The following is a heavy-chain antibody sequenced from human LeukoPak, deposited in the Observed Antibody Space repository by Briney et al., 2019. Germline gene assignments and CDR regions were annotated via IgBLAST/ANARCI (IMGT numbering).Heavy chain of an antibody. CDR2: ISSSGSTI. J-gene: IGHJ6*03. D-gene: IGHD2-2*01. V-gene: IGHV3-48*03. Sequence: GGSLRLSCAASGFTFSSYEMNWVRQAPGKGLGWVSYISSSGSTIYYADSVKGRFTISRDNAKNSLYLQMNSLRAEDTAVYYCARDKGRTDIVVVPAATTGTDMDVWGKGTTVTVSS. CDR1: GFTFSSYE. CDR3: ARDKGRTDIVVVPAATTGTDMDV.